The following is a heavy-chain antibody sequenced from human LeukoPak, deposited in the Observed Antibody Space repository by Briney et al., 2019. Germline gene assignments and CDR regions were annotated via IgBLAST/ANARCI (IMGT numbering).Heavy chain of an antibody. CDR3: TRKATTGPTKAAFDV. V-gene: IGHV4-28*01. CDR2: IYHSGSG. J-gene: IGHJ3*01. D-gene: IGHD4-17*01. CDR1: GYSISNDYY. Sequence: PSDTLSLTCAVSGYSISNDYYWGWIRQPPGRGLEWIGHIYHSGSGYYNPSLKSRVAMSVDKSKNQFSLKLSSVTAVDTAVYYCTRKATTGPTKAAFDVWGQGTMVTVSS.